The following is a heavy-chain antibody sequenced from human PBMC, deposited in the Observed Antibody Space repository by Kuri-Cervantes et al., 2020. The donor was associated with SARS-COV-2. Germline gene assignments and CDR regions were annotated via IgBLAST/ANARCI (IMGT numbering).Heavy chain of an antibody. D-gene: IGHD1-26*01. CDR1: GFIFSGYG. J-gene: IGHJ6*02. Sequence: GESLKISCAASGFIFSGYGMNWVRQAPGKGLEWVSTISESGGVTYYADSVMGRFTILRDNSKNTLYLQMNNLRADDPAVYYCVKENSGRAPLMDVWGQGTTVTVSS. CDR3: VKENSGRAPLMDV. CDR2: ISESGGVT. V-gene: IGHV3-23*01.